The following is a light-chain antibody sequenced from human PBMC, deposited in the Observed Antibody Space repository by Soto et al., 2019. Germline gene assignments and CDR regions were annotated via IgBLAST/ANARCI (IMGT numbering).Light chain of an antibody. CDR1: RSISTW. Sequence: DTQTTQSPSTLSGSIGDRVTITCRASRSISTWVAWYQQKSGKAPKLLISDASDLARGVPSRFSGTGSGTEFTLTISSLQPDDFATYYCQQYDSYSWTFGQGTKVDIK. CDR2: DAS. V-gene: IGKV1-5*01. CDR3: QQYDSYSWT. J-gene: IGKJ1*01.